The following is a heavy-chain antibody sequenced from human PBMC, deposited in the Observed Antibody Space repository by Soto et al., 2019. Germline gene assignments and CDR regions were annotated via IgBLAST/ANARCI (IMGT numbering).Heavy chain of an antibody. Sequence: GGSLRLSCAASGFTFSSYAMSWVRQAPGKGLEWVSAISGSGGSTYYADSVKGRFTISRDNSKNTLYLQMNSLRAEDTAVYYCAKSPTVRGVLYYFDYWGQGTLVTVSS. D-gene: IGHD3-10*01. J-gene: IGHJ4*02. CDR3: AKSPTVRGVLYYFDY. CDR1: GFTFSSYA. CDR2: ISGSGGST. V-gene: IGHV3-23*01.